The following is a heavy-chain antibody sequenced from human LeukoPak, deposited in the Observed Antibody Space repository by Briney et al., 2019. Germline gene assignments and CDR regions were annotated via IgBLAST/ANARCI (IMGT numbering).Heavy chain of an antibody. D-gene: IGHD1-26*01. CDR3: ARLYSGTYGGIYYYYYMEV. CDR1: GGSISSSSYY. V-gene: IGHV4-39*07. Sequence: SETLSLTCTVSGGSISSSSYYWGWIRQPPGKGLEWIGSIYYSGSTYYNPSLKSRVTISIDTSKNQFSLKLSSVTAADTAVYYCARLYSGTYGGIYYYYYMEVWGKGTTVTVSS. CDR2: IYYSGST. J-gene: IGHJ6*03.